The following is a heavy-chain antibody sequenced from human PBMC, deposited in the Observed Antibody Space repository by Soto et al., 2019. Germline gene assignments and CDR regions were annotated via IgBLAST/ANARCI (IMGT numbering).Heavy chain of an antibody. CDR1: GDTLTELS. V-gene: IGHV1-24*01. CDR3: ATEVRSYDFWSGYFCRFDP. Sequence: ASVKFCCTVSGDTLTELSVHWARQAPGKGQEWIGGFDPDEGETIYPQKFKGRVTMTEDTSTDTAYMELRSLRSEDTAVYYCATEVRSYDFWSGYFCRFDPGGQGTLVTVSS. J-gene: IGHJ5*02. CDR2: FDPDEGET. D-gene: IGHD3-3*01.